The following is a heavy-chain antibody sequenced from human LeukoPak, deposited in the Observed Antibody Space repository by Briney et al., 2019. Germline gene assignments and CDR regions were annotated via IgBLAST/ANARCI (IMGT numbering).Heavy chain of an antibody. Sequence: GGSLRLSCAASGFTFSSYAMSWVRQAPGKGLEWVSAISGSGGSTYYADSVKGRFTISRDNSKNTLYLQMNSLRAEDTAVYYCAKNDYGDSVHVHAPPFDYWGQGTLVTVSS. CDR2: ISGSGGST. CDR1: GFTFSSYA. CDR3: AKNDYGDSVHVHAPPFDY. V-gene: IGHV3-23*01. D-gene: IGHD4-17*01. J-gene: IGHJ4*02.